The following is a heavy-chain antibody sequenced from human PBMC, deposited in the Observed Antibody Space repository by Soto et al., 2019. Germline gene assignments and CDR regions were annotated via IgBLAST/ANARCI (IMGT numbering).Heavy chain of an antibody. V-gene: IGHV1-69*01. CDR1: GGTFSSYA. Sequence: QVQLVQSGAEVKKPGSSVKVSCEASGGTFSSYAISWVRQAPGQGLEWMGGIIPIFGTANYAQKFQGRVTITADESTSTAYMELSSLRSEDTAVYYCARDGTVTTHPPYYYYYYGMDVWGQGTTVTVSS. CDR3: ARDGTVTTHPPYYYYYYGMDV. J-gene: IGHJ6*02. CDR2: IIPIFGTA. D-gene: IGHD4-17*01.